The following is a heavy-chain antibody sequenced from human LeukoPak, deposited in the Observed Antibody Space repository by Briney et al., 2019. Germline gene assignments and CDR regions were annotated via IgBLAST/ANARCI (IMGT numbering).Heavy chain of an antibody. D-gene: IGHD3-10*01. Sequence: SETLSLTCTVSGGSISSYYWSWIRQPPGKGLEWIGYIYYSGSTNYNPSLKSRVTISVDTSKNQFSLKLSSVTAADTAVYYCARDRYGSGTYLDCWGQGTLVTVSS. CDR3: ARDRYGSGTYLDC. J-gene: IGHJ4*02. V-gene: IGHV4-59*01. CDR2: IYYSGST. CDR1: GGSISSYY.